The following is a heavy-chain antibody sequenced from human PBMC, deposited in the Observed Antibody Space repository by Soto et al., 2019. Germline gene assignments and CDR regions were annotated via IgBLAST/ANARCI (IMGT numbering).Heavy chain of an antibody. CDR2: IWSHGSLA. CDR1: GLTFSYYG. V-gene: IGHV3-33*01. CDR3: TRDYTSSWSPGH. Sequence: GGSLTLSCAASGLTFSYYGMHWDRQAPGKGLEWVTYIWSHGSLAYYVESVKGRFTVSRDNSNNMLYLQMDSLRAEDTAIYFCTRDYTSSWSPGHWGLGTLDTVSS. J-gene: IGHJ4*02. D-gene: IGHD6-13*01.